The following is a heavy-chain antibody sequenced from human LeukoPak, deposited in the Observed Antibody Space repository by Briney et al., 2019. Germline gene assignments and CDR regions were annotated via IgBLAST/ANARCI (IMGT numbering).Heavy chain of an antibody. CDR3: ARSPLGDYFDY. D-gene: IGHD4-17*01. V-gene: IGHV3-13*01. J-gene: IGHJ4*02. Sequence: GGSLRLSCAASGFTFSSYGMHWVRQTTGNGLEWVSAIGTAGDTYYPDSVKGRFTISRENAKNSLFLQMYILRAGDTAVYYCARSPLGDYFDYWGQGTLVTVSS. CDR2: IGTAGDT. CDR1: GFTFSSYG.